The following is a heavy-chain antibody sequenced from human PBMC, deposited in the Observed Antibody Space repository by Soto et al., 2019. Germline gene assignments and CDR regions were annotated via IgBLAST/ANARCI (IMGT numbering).Heavy chain of an antibody. CDR3: ARLRIATNNYKWFDP. CDR2: IYVTGAV. CDR1: GAALTSGNYH. Sequence: PSENLSLTCSVSGAALTSGNYHWSGIRQFPGKGLEWIGHIYVTGAVDYNPSLRDRITISQDTSERQFSLNLRLVTAADTAVYYCARLRIATNNYKWFDPWGQGTPVTAPQ. V-gene: IGHV4-31*03. D-gene: IGHD2-21*01. J-gene: IGHJ5*02.